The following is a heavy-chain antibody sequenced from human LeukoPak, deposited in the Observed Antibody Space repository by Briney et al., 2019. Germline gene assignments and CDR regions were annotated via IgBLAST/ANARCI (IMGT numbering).Heavy chain of an antibody. CDR1: GGSISSGGYY. V-gene: IGHV4-31*03. Sequence: SETLSLTCTVSGGSISSGGYYWSWIRQHPGKGLEWIGHIYYSGSTYHNPSLKSRVTISVDTSKNQFSLKLSSVTAADTAVYYCATSSGTYYYDSSKGDYFDYWGQGTLVTVSS. CDR3: ATSSGTYYYDSSKGDYFDY. CDR2: IYYSGST. D-gene: IGHD3-22*01. J-gene: IGHJ4*02.